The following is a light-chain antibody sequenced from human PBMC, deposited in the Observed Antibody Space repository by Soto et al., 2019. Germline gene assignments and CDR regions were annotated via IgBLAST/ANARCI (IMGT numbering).Light chain of an antibody. CDR2: GAY. CDR1: QSVSNNY. CDR3: QHYNSYSEA. J-gene: IGKJ1*01. V-gene: IGKV3-20*01. Sequence: EIVLTQSPGSLSLSPGERATLSCRASQSVSNNYLAWYQQKPGQAPRLLIYGAYNRATGIPDRFSGSGSGTDFTLIIRSLQPDDFATYYCQHYNSYSEAFGQGTKVDNK.